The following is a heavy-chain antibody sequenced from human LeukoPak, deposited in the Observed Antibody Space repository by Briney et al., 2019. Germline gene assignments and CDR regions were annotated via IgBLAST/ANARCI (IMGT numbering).Heavy chain of an antibody. CDR3: ARGRIDYFDSSGYSGYFDY. V-gene: IGHV4-38-2*01. D-gene: IGHD3-22*01. CDR1: GYSISSGYY. J-gene: IGHJ4*02. CDR2: IYHSGST. Sequence: PSETLSLTCAVSGYSISSGYYWGWIRQPPGKGLEWIGSIYHSGSTYYNPSLKSRVTISGDTSQNQFSLKLSSVTAADTAVYYCARGRIDYFDSSGYSGYFDYWGQGTLVTVSS.